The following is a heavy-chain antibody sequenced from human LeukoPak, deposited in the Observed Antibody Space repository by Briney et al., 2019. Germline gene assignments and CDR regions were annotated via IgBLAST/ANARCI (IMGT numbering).Heavy chain of an antibody. D-gene: IGHD5-12*01. J-gene: IGHJ6*02. CDR3: ARGPDIRSGYDFYYYYGMDV. CDR2: IKAGNGNT. CDR1: GYTFTSYA. Sequence: ASVKVSCKASGYTFTSYAMHWVRQAPGQRLEWMGWIKAGNGNTKYSQKFQGRVTITADESTSTAYMELSSLRSEDTAVYYCARGPDIRSGYDFYYYYGMDVWGQGTMVTVSS. V-gene: IGHV1-3*01.